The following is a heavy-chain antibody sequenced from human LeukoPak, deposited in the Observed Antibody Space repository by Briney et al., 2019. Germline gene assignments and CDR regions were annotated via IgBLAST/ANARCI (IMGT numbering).Heavy chain of an antibody. CDR2: ITWNGGST. CDR1: GFTFNDYG. CDR3: ARGGGSIRHSYYYYVDV. Sequence: GGSLRLSCAASGFTFNDYGMSWVRQAPGQGPEWVSGITWNGGSTDYAASVKGRFTISRDNAKDSLYLRMNSLRDEDTALYYCARGGGSIRHSYYYYVDVWGKGTTVTVSS. V-gene: IGHV3-20*04. J-gene: IGHJ6*03. D-gene: IGHD2-15*01.